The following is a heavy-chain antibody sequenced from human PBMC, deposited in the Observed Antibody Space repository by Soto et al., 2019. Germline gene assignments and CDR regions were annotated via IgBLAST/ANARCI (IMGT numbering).Heavy chain of an antibody. J-gene: IGHJ3*02. CDR1: GYAFTSYY. CDR3: ARKAIREDAFEI. V-gene: IGHV1-46*01. Sequence: GASVKESCKVSGYAFTSYYMQWVRQDHEQGLEWMGIINPSGGSTSYAQNFQGRVTMTMDTSTSTVFMALSSLRSEHTALYYSARKAIREDAFEIWGQG. CDR2: INPSGGST. D-gene: IGHD3-3*01.